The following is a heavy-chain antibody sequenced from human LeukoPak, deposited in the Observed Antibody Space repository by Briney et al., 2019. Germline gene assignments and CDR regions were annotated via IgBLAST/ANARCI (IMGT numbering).Heavy chain of an antibody. CDR1: GFTFSSYG. D-gene: IGHD5-12*01. Sequence: GGSLRLSCAASGFTFSSYGMHWVRQAPGKGLEWVAVISYDGSNQYYADSVKGRFTISRDNSMDTLYLQMNSLRAEDTAVYYCAKGGDNGYGGYDLVYWGQGTLVTVSS. V-gene: IGHV3-30*18. J-gene: IGHJ4*02. CDR2: ISYDGSNQ. CDR3: AKGGDNGYGGYDLVY.